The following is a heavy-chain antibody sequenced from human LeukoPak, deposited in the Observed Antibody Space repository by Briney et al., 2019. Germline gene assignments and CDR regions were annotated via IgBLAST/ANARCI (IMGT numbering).Heavy chain of an antibody. CDR3: ARDAGGYYDFWSGYPYYYYYGMDV. Sequence: GGSLRLSCVASGFTFRNYYMHWVRQVPGKGLVWVSRISGDGSSIFYADSVKGRFTISRDNSKNTLYLQMNSLRAEDTAVYYCARDAGGYYDFWSGYPYYYYYGMDVWGQGTTVTVSS. V-gene: IGHV3-74*01. CDR2: ISGDGSSI. J-gene: IGHJ6*02. D-gene: IGHD3-3*01. CDR1: GFTFRNYY.